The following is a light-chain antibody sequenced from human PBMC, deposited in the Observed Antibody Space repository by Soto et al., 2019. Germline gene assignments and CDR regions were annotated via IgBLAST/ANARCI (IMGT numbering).Light chain of an antibody. Sequence: QSALTQPASVSGSPGQSITISCTGTSNNVGAYNYVSWFQHHPGKAPKLMIYEVSNRPSGVSNRFSGSKSGNTASLTISGLQIEDEGDYYCSSYTTSNTWVFGGGTKLTVL. CDR2: EVS. CDR1: SNNVGAYNY. J-gene: IGLJ3*02. V-gene: IGLV2-14*01. CDR3: SSYTTSNTWV.